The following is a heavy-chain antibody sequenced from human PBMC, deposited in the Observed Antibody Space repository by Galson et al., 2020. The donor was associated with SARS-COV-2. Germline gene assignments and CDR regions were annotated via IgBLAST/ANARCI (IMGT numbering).Heavy chain of an antibody. CDR3: ARELGTAYGMDV. D-gene: IGHD3-16*01. CDR2: ISSSSSYI. CDR1: GFTFSGYN. V-gene: IGHV3-21*06. J-gene: IGHJ6*02. Sequence: GGSLRLSCAVSGFTFSGYNMNWVRQAPGKGLEWVSSISSSSSYIYYADSVKGRFTISRDNPKNSLSLQLNSLRAEDTAVYYCARELGTAYGMDVWGQGTTVTV.